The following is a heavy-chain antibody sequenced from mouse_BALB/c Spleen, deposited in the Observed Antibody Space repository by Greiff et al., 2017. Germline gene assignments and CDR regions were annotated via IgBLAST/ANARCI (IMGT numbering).Heavy chain of an antibody. Sequence: QVQLKESGPGLVAPSQSLSITCTVSGFSLTSYGVHWVRQPPGKGLEWLGVIWAGGSTNYNSALMSRLSISKDNSKSQVFLKMNSLQTDDTAMYYCARGYGNYEFYYAMDYWGQGTSVTVSS. J-gene: IGHJ4*01. CDR2: IWAGGST. CDR3: ARGYGNYEFYYAMDY. D-gene: IGHD2-10*02. V-gene: IGHV2-9*02. CDR1: GFSLTSYG.